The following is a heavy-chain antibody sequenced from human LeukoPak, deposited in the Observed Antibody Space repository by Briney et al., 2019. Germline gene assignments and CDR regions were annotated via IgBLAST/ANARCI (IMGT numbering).Heavy chain of an antibody. V-gene: IGHV1-18*01. CDR2: ISPYNGNT. CDR3: ARNRQYCSGGSCVYYFEY. Sequence: GASVKVSCKASGYTFINHGISWVRQAPGQGLEWMGWISPYNGNTNFAQKLQDRVTMTTDTSTSTAYLELRSLRSDDTAVYYCARNRQYCSGGSCVYYFEYWGQGTLVTVSS. CDR1: GYTFINHG. J-gene: IGHJ4*02. D-gene: IGHD2-15*01.